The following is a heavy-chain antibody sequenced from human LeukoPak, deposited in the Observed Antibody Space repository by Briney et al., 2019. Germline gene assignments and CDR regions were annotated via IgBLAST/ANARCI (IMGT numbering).Heavy chain of an antibody. J-gene: IGHJ4*02. V-gene: IGHV4-31*03. CDR3: SRGLDSRKLGY. CDR1: GASFNSDGQY. D-gene: IGHD3-22*01. CDR2: IHPSGML. Sequence: SQTLSLTCTVSGASFNSDGQYWNWIRQSPGKGLEWIGSIHPSGMLYNNPSLESRVTMSRDTSKNQFSLNLNSVTAADTAVYFCSRGLDSRKLGYWGQGTLVTVSS.